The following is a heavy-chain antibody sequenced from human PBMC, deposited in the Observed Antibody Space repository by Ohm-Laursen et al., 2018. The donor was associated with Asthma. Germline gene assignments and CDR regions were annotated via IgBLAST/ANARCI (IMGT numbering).Heavy chain of an antibody. V-gene: IGHV4-59*01. J-gene: IGHJ5*02. CDR3: ARVETAAATNWFDP. CDR1: GGSISSYY. D-gene: IGHD6-13*01. Sequence: SQTLSLTCIVSGGSISSYYWSWIRQPPGKGLEWIGYIYYSGSTNYNPSLKSRVTISVDTSKNQFSLKLSSVTAADTAVYYCARVETAAATNWFDPWGQGTLVTVSS. CDR2: IYYSGST.